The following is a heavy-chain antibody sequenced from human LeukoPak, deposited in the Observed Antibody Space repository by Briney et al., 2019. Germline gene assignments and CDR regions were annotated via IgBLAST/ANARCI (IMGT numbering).Heavy chain of an antibody. V-gene: IGHV3-43*01. CDR1: GFTFKDYT. J-gene: IGHJ4*02. CDR2: ISVDGDSA. D-gene: IGHD4-11*01. Sequence: PGGSLRLSCAASGFTFKDYTMHWVRQPPGKGPEWVSLISVDGDSAYYADSVRGRFTISRDNNNKSLYLQMNSLRTEDTAFYYCAKFTGGYSTWGQGTLVTVSS. CDR3: AKFTGGYST.